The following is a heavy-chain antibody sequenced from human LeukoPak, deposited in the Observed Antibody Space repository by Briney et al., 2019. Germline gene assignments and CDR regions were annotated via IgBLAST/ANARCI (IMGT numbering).Heavy chain of an antibody. CDR2: IRYDGSNK. CDR3: AKDRYCSSTSCQMAYFQH. J-gene: IGHJ1*01. D-gene: IGHD2-2*01. V-gene: IGHV3-30*02. CDR1: GFTFSSYG. Sequence: PGGSLRLSCAASGFTFSSYGMHWVRQAPGKGLERVAFIRYDGSNKYYADSVKGRFTISRDNSKNTLYLQMNSLRAEDTAVYYCAKDRYCSSTSCQMAYFQHWGQGTLVTVSS.